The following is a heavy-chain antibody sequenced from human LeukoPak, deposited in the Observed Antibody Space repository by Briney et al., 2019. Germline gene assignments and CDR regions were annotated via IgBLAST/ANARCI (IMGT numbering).Heavy chain of an antibody. J-gene: IGHJ5*02. V-gene: IGHV1-2*02. CDR3: ARDRPGYCSEFDP. CDR1: GYTFTGYF. D-gene: IGHD6-19*01. CDR2: INPNSGDT. Sequence: ASVKVSCKASGYTFTGYFMHWVRQAPGQGLEWMGWINPNSGDTNYAQNFQGRVTLTRDTSITTAYMELSGLISDDTAVYYCARDRPGYCSEFDPWGQGTLVTVSS.